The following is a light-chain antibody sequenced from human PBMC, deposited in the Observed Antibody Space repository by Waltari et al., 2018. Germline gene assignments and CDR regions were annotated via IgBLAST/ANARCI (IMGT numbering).Light chain of an antibody. CDR3: SSYTTSSAPGV. Sequence: QSALTQPASVSGSPGQSITISCSGTDSDVGAYDFVSWYQPHPGKAPHLISYEVRNRPSGISNRFSASKSGNTASLTISGLQAEDEADYCCSSYTTSSAPGVFGTGTRVTVL. CDR1: DSDVGAYDF. CDR2: EVR. V-gene: IGLV2-14*01. J-gene: IGLJ1*01.